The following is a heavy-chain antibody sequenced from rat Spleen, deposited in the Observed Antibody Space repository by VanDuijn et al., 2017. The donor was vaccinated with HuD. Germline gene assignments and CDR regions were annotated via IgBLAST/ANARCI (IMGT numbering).Heavy chain of an antibody. Sequence: EVQLVESDGGLVQPGRSLHLSCAASGFTFSDYYMAWVRQVPTKGLEWVSSINPDGGTTYYPDSVKGRFTISRDNAENTVYLQMNSLRSEDTATYYCAREGNYGGAFDYWGQGVMVTVSS. J-gene: IGHJ2*01. CDR3: AREGNYGGAFDY. V-gene: IGHV5-25*01. D-gene: IGHD1-11*01. CDR2: INPDGGTT. CDR1: GFTFSDYY.